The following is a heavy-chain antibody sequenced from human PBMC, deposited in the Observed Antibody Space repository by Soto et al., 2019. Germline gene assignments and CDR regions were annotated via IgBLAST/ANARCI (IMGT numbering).Heavy chain of an antibody. Sequence: GGSLRLSCAASGFTFSSYGMHWVRQAPGKGLEWVAVISYDGSNKYYADSVKGRFTISRDNSKNTLYLQMNSLRAEDTAVYYCAKADPYYYDSSGYPDLDYWGQGTLVTVSS. V-gene: IGHV3-30*18. CDR1: GFTFSSYG. CDR2: ISYDGSNK. CDR3: AKADPYYYDSSGYPDLDY. D-gene: IGHD3-22*01. J-gene: IGHJ4*02.